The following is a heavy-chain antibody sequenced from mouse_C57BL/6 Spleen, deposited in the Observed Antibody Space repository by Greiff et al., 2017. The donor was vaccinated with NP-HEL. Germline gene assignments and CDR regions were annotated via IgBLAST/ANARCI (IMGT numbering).Heavy chain of an antibody. D-gene: IGHD3-3*01. CDR3: ARPASLGDYYAMDY. V-gene: IGHV1-69*01. CDR2: INPSDSYT. Sequence: QVQLQQPGAELVMPGASVKLSCKASGYTFTSYWMHWVKQRPGQGLEWIGEINPSDSYTNYNQKFKGKSTLTVDKSSSTAYMQLSSLTSEDSAVYYCARPASLGDYYAMDYWGQGTSVTVSS. CDR1: GYTFTSYW. J-gene: IGHJ4*01.